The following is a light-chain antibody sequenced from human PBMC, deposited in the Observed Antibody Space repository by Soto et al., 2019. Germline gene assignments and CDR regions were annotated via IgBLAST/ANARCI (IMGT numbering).Light chain of an antibody. J-gene: IGLJ1*01. V-gene: IGLV1-40*01. CDR3: SSHTLSRALQV. CDR2: GDN. Sequence: QSVLTQPPSVSGAPGQRVAISCTGSSSNIGAEYDVHWYQQLPGTAPKRLIYGDNNRPSGVPDRFSGSKSGTSASLAITGLQPEDEADYYCSSHTLSRALQVFGTGTKLTVL. CDR1: SSNIGAEYD.